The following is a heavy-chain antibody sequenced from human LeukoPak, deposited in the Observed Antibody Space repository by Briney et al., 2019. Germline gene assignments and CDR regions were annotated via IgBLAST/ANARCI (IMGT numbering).Heavy chain of an antibody. CDR1: GFIFSSYA. CDR2: VSSNGGST. Sequence: GGSLRLSCAASGFIFSSYAMHGVRQAPGKGLEDVSAVSSNGGSTYYANSVKGRFTISRDNSKNTLYLQMGSLRPEDMAVYYCARGPQGQRRGYFYYYMDVWGKGTTVIVSS. D-gene: IGHD1-1*01. V-gene: IGHV3-64*01. J-gene: IGHJ6*03. CDR3: ARGPQGQRRGYFYYYMDV.